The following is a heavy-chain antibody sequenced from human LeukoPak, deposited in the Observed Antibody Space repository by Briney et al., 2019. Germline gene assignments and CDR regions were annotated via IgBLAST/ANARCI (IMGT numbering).Heavy chain of an antibody. V-gene: IGHV1-2*06. D-gene: IGHD1-26*01. CDR2: INPNSGGT. J-gene: IGHJ4*02. CDR1: GYTFTGYY. CDR3: ARDSGSGNNDY. Sequence: ASVKVSCKASGYTFTGYYMHWVRQAPGQGLEWMGRINPNSGGTNYAQKFQGRVTMTRDTSISTAYMELSSLRSEDAAVYYCARDSGSGNNDYWGQGTLVTASS.